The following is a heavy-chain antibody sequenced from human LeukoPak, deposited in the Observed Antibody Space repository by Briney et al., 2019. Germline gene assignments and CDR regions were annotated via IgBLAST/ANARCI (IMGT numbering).Heavy chain of an antibody. CDR2: INHSGST. V-gene: IGHV4-34*01. CDR3: ARDWGYDSDYMDV. J-gene: IGHJ6*03. D-gene: IGHD5-12*01. CDR1: GGSFSGYY. Sequence: PSETLSLTCAVYGGSFSGYYWSWIRQPPGKGLEWIGEINHSGSTNYNPSLKSRVTISVDTSKNQLSLKLNSVTAADTAVYYCARDWGYDSDYMDVWGKGTTVTVSS.